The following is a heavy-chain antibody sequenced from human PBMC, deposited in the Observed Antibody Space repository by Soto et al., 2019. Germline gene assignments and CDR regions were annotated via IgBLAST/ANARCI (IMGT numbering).Heavy chain of an antibody. J-gene: IGHJ3*01. CDR1: GFTFSSND. CDR3: ATRPLLPGAP. Sequence: EVQLVESGGGLIQPGGSLRLSCAASGFTFSSNDMNWVRQAPGKGLEWVSLIYSGGSTYYADSVKGRFTISRDNSKNTLYHQISSLRAEDTAVYYCATRPLLPGAPWGQGTMVTVSS. D-gene: IGHD3-22*01. V-gene: IGHV3-53*01. CDR2: IYSGGST.